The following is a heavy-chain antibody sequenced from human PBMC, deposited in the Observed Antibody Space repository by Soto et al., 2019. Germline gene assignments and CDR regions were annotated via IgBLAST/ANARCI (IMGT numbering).Heavy chain of an antibody. V-gene: IGHV4-39*01. Sequence: PSETLSLTCTVSGGSISSSSYYWGWIRQPPGKGLEWIGSIYYSGSTYYNPSLKSRVTISVDTSKNQFSLKLSSVTAADTAVYYCAVHYDLHYFDYWGQGTLVTVSS. J-gene: IGHJ4*02. CDR2: IYYSGST. D-gene: IGHD3-22*01. CDR3: AVHYDLHYFDY. CDR1: GGSISSSSYY.